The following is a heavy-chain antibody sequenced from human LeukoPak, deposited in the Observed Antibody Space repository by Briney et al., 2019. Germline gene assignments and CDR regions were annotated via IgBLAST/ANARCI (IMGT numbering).Heavy chain of an antibody. CDR2: IYPGDSDT. CDR3: ARGLGWLRFDYFDY. D-gene: IGHD5-12*01. J-gene: IGHJ4*02. V-gene: IGHV5-51*01. Sequence: XXLEWMGXIYPGDSDTRYSPSFQGQVTISADKSISTAYLQWSSLKASDTAMYYCARGLGWLRFDYFDYWGQGTLVTVSS.